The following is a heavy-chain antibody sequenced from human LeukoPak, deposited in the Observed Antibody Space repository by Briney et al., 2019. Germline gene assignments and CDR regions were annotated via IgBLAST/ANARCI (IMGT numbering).Heavy chain of an antibody. D-gene: IGHD3-22*01. J-gene: IGHJ2*01. CDR2: ISGSGGST. CDR1: GFTFSSYA. CDR3: ATYYFDSSGYYVNWYLDL. Sequence: GGSLRLSCAASGFTFSSYAMSWVRQAPGKGLEWVSAISGSGGSTYYADSVKGRFTISRDNSKNTLYLQMNRLRAEDTAVYYCATYYFDSSGYYVNWYLDLWGRGTLVTVSS. V-gene: IGHV3-23*01.